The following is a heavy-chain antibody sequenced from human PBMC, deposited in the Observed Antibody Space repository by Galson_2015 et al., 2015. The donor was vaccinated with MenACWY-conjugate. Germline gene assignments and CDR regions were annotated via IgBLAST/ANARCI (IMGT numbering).Heavy chain of an antibody. J-gene: IGHJ5*01. V-gene: IGHV3-7*03. CDR3: ARPTSLTIWPNWFDY. Sequence: SLRLSCAASGFTFKGEWMSWLRQAPGKGLEWVAHINQANEKYNADSVKGRFTISRDDPNTSLYLQMNTLRAECTAVYYWARPTSLTIWPNWFDYWGQGTLVTVSS. CDR1: GFTFKGEW. D-gene: IGHD3-3*01. CDR2: INQANEK.